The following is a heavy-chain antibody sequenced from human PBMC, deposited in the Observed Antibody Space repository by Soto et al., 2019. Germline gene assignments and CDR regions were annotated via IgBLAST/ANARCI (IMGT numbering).Heavy chain of an antibody. D-gene: IGHD3-10*01. V-gene: IGHV5-51*03. J-gene: IGHJ5*02. CDR2: IYPGDSDT. CDR1: GYSFTNYW. CDR3: ARRHGDGSGSRWFDP. Sequence: EVQLVQSGAEVKKPGESLKISCKASGYSFTNYWIAWVRQMPGKGLEWMGIIYPGDSDTKYSPSFQVQFTISVGKSIHTAYLLWSSLKASDTAMYYCARRHGDGSGSRWFDPWGQGSLVTVSS.